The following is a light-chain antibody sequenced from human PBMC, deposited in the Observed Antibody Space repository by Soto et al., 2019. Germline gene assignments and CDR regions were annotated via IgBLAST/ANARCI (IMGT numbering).Light chain of an antibody. V-gene: IGKV1-5*01. Sequence: DIPMTQSPSTLSASVGDRVTITCRASQSISSWLAWYQQKPGKAPKLLIYDASSLESGVPSRFSGSGSGTEFTLTISSLQPDDFATYYCQQYNSYSFTFGQGTKVESK. CDR2: DAS. J-gene: IGKJ1*01. CDR3: QQYNSYSFT. CDR1: QSISSW.